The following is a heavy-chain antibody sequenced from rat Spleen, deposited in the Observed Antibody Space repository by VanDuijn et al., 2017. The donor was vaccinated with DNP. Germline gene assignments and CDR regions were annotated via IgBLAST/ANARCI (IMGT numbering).Heavy chain of an antibody. CDR3: TTGGYLRDWYFDF. D-gene: IGHD2-2*01. CDR1: GFTFNNYW. J-gene: IGHJ1*01. Sequence: EVQLVESGGGLVQPGRSLKLSCITSGFTFNNYWMNWIRQTPGKGLEWVASITKTGDNTYYPDSVKGRFTISRDNAKNTLYLQMNSSGSEDTATYYCTTGGYLRDWYFDFWGPGTVVTVSS. V-gene: IGHV5-31*01. CDR2: ITKTGDNT.